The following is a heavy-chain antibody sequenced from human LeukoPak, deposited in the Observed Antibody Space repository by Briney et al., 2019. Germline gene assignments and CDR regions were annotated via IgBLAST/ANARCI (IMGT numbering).Heavy chain of an antibody. CDR3: ARHIFSVGSYFDY. J-gene: IGHJ4*02. CDR2: IYYSGST. CDR1: GGSISSYY. D-gene: IGHD3-9*01. V-gene: IGHV4-39*01. Sequence: SETLSLTCTVSGGSISSYYWGWIRQPPGKGLEWIGSIYYSGSTYYNPSLKSRVTISVDTSKNQFSLKLSSVTAADTAVYYCARHIFSVGSYFDYWGQGTLVTVSS.